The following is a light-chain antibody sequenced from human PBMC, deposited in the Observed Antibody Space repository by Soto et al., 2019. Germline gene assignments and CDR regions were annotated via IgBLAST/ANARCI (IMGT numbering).Light chain of an antibody. CDR3: SSYTSSSTLDV. J-gene: IGLJ1*01. CDR2: DVS. V-gene: IGLV2-14*01. CDR1: SSDVGGYNY. Sequence: QSALTQPASVSGSPGQSITISCTGTSSDVGGYNYVSWYQQHPGKAPKLMIHDVSNRPSGVSNRFSGSKSGNTASLTISGLQAEDEADYYCSSYTSSSTLDVFXTGTKVTVL.